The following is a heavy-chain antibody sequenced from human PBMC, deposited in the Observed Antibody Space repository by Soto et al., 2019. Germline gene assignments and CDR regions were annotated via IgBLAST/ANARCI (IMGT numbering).Heavy chain of an antibody. Sequence: QVQLVESGGGVVQPGRSLRLSCAASGFTFSSYGMHWVRQAPGKGLEWVAVIWYDGSNKYYADSVKGRFTISRDNSKNTLYLQMNSLRAEDTAVYYCARDDLFNIDRYSGSSAIDYWGQGTLLTVSS. J-gene: IGHJ4*02. V-gene: IGHV3-33*01. CDR1: GFTFSSYG. D-gene: IGHD1-26*01. CDR2: IWYDGSNK. CDR3: ARDDLFNIDRYSGSSAIDY.